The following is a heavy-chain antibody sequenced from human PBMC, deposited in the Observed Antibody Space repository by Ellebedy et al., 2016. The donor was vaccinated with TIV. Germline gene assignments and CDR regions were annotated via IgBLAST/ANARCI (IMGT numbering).Heavy chain of an antibody. Sequence: GGSLRLSXKASGFTFSNYGMHWVRQAPGKGLEWVAALPFDGTNKFYADSVKGRFTISRENSRNTLYLQMNSLTPEDTAVYYCAKYIRAYSFASYYYLDVWGEGTTVIVSS. CDR1: GFTFSNYG. J-gene: IGHJ6*03. V-gene: IGHV3-30*18. D-gene: IGHD5-12*01. CDR3: AKYIRAYSFASYYYLDV. CDR2: LPFDGTNK.